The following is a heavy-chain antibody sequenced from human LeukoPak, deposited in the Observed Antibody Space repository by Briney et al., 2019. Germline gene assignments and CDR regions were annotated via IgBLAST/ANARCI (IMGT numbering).Heavy chain of an antibody. D-gene: IGHD6-19*01. Sequence: SETLSLTCTVSGGSISSYYWSWIRQPPGKGLEWIGYIYYSGSTNYNPSLKSRVTISVDTSNNQFSLKLNSVTAAHTAGHYCARQGGGFWLFVLCGRGTLVTVSS. CDR3: ARQGGGFWLFVL. J-gene: IGHJ2*01. CDR1: GGSISSYY. CDR2: IYYSGST. V-gene: IGHV4-59*08.